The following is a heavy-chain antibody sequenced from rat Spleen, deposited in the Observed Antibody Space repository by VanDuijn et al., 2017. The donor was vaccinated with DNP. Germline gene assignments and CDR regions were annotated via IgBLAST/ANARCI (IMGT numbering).Heavy chain of an antibody. CDR2: ISSGGGLT. V-gene: IGHV5-27*01. CDR3: TTTHYYDGWFPFDY. D-gene: IGHD1-12*02. Sequence: EVQLVESGGGSVQPGGSLKLSCAASGFTFSNFYMAWVRQAPTKGLELVAYISSGGGLTYYRDSVRGRFTISRDYAKSTLYLQMDSLRAEDTAIYYCTTTHYYDGWFPFDYWGQGVMVTVSS. J-gene: IGHJ2*01. CDR1: GFTFSNFY.